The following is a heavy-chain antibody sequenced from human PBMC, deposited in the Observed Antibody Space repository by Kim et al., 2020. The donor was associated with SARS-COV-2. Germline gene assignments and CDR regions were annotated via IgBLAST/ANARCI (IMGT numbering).Heavy chain of an antibody. CDR1: GFTFSSYA. Sequence: GGSLRLSCAASGFTFSSYAMSWVRQAPGKGLEWVSAISGSGGSTYYADSVKGRFTISRDNSKNTLYLQMNSLRAEDTAVYYCAKSRAVGTYYYDSSGYSPPLRMYFQHWGQGTLVTVSS. CDR3: AKSRAVGTYYYDSSGYSPPLRMYFQH. D-gene: IGHD3-22*01. J-gene: IGHJ1*01. CDR2: ISGSGGST. V-gene: IGHV3-23*01.